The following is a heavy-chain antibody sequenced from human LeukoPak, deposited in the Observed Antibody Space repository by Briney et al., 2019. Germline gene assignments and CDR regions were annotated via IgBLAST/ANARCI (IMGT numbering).Heavy chain of an antibody. J-gene: IGHJ3*02. CDR3: ARQEGSYPDAFDI. D-gene: IGHD1-26*01. Sequence: GESQKISCNGSGYSFTSYWIGWVRQMPGKGLEWMGIIYPGDSDTRYSPSFQGQVTISADKSISTAYLQWSSLKASDTAMYYCARQEGSYPDAFDIWGQGTMVTVSS. CDR2: IYPGDSDT. V-gene: IGHV5-51*01. CDR1: GYSFTSYW.